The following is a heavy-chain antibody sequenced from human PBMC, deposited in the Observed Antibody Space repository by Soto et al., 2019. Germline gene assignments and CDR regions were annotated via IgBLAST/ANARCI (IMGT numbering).Heavy chain of an antibody. CDR3: ARVDDWFDP. J-gene: IGHJ5*02. CDR2: VYHSGST. V-gene: IGHV4-4*02. CDR1: GGSISTTNW. Sequence: QVLLQESGPGLVKPSGTLSLTCAVSGGSISTTNWWSWVRQPPGKGLEWIGEVYHSGSTNSNPSLRSRVSMSVDKSKNQFSLKLSSVTAADTAVYYCARVDDWFDPWGQGTLVTVSS.